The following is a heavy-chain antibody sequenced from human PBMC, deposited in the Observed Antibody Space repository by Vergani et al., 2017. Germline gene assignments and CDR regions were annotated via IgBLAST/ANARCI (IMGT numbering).Heavy chain of an antibody. V-gene: IGHV4-39*01. D-gene: IGHD3-10*01. CDR2: MDYNGRA. CDR3: AKHVTQDYYNGNDYFDY. Sequence: QLQLQESGPGLVKPSETLSLTCSVSGASIDRSKNYWGWIRQPPGKGLEWIGSMDYNGRAYYTPSLRRRVAISIDTSKMQFSLKLYSLTAADTAIYYCAKHVTQDYYNGNDYFDYWGLGTLVTVSS. J-gene: IGHJ4*02. CDR1: GASIDRSKNY.